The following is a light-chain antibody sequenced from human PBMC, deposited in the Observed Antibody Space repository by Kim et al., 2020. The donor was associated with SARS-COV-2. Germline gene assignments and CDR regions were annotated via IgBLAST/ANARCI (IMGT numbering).Light chain of an antibody. V-gene: IGKV3-20*01. CDR1: QSVSSSY. Sequence: CPGEGATLSCRASQSVSSSYLAWYQQKPGQAPRLRIYGASSRATGIPDRFSGSGSGTDFTLTISRLEPEDFAVYYCQQYGSSPMYTFGQGTKLEI. CDR2: GAS. CDR3: QQYGSSPMYT. J-gene: IGKJ2*01.